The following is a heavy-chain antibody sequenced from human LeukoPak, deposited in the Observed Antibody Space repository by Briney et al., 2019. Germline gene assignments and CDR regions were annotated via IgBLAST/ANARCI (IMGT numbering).Heavy chain of an antibody. V-gene: IGHV4-59*01. CDR3: ARDRRKSSKPNDAFDI. CDR1: GGFINSYY. D-gene: IGHD4-11*01. CDR2: IYYTGAT. J-gene: IGHJ3*02. Sequence: PSETLSLTCSVSGGFINSYYWSWIRQSPGKGLEWIGYIYYTGATYYNPSLGSRVTISIDTSKRQLSLELRSVTAADSAVYFCARDRRKSSKPNDAFDIWGQGTMVTVSA.